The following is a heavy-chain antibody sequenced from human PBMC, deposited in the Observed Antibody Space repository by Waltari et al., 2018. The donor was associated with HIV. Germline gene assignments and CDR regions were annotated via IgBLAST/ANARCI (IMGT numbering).Heavy chain of an antibody. CDR1: GYIFNSRY. V-gene: IGHV1-46*02. J-gene: IGHJ4*02. CDR3: ARYSRTEFWSGNLGY. CDR2: INPNGGGT. Sequence: GTELRKPGASVTISCKASGYIFNSRYIHWVRQAAGQGLEWMGLINPNGGGTMYAHKFKGRVTMAVDASTSTLYLSLHNVRSDDTATYFCARYSRTEFWSGNLGYWGQGSLVVVSS. D-gene: IGHD3-3*01.